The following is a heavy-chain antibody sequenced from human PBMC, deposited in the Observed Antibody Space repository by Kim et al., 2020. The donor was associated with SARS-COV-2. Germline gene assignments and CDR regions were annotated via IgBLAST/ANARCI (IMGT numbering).Heavy chain of an antibody. V-gene: IGHV3-30*04. CDR1: GFTFSSYA. CDR2: ISYDGSNK. CDR3: ARAGVGGHAIDY. D-gene: IGHD1-26*01. J-gene: IGHJ4*02. Sequence: GGSLRLSCAASGFTFSSYAMHWVRQAPGKGLEWVAVISYDGSNKYYADSVKGRFTISRDNSKNTLYLQMNSLRAEDTAVYYCARAGVGGHAIDYWPQGPLLTLS.